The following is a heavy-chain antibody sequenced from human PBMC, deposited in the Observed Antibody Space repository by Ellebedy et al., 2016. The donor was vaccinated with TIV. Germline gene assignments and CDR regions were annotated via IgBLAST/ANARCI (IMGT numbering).Heavy chain of an antibody. CDR1: GYSFPPYL. Sequence: GESLKISCKGSGYSFPPYLIGWLRQPPGQCMACLGLLYPGDSDTRYSPYFRGQVTISADKSISTAYLQWNSLKASDTAMYYCARLPYRTSWHFDLWGRGTLGNVSS. J-gene: IGHJ2*01. CDR2: LYPGDSDT. V-gene: IGHV5-51*01. D-gene: IGHD2-2*01. CDR3: ARLPYRTSWHFDL.